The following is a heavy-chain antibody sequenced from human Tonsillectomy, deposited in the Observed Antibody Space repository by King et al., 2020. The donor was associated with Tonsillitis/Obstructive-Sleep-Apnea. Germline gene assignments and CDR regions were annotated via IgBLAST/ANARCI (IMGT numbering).Heavy chain of an antibody. J-gene: IGHJ4*02. CDR2: IRYDGTNK. V-gene: IGHV3-33*01. CDR1: GFTFRSHG. Sequence: VQLVESGGGVVQPGESLRLSCETSGFTFRSHGFHWVRQAPGKGLEWVAVIRYDGTNKNYPDSVKGRFTISRDNSKNTLYLQMSSLRVDDTAVYYCARASLGGIMAAQGFDYWGQETLVNVSS. CDR3: ARASLGGIMAAQGFDY. D-gene: IGHD2-8*01.